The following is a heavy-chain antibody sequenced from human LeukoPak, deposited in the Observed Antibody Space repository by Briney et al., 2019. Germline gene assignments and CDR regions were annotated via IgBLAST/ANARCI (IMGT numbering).Heavy chain of an antibody. CDR3: ARALVAGTRTEGDH. CDR2: ISSRCSTI. J-gene: IGHJ4*02. CDR1: GFTLSSHE. Sequence: GGSLRLSCVASGFTLSSHEMNWVRQAPGKGLEWLSYISSRCSTIHYADSVKGRFTISRDNAKNSLYLQMNSLRAEDTAVYYCARALVAGTRTEGDHWGQGTLVTVSS. V-gene: IGHV3-48*03. D-gene: IGHD6-19*01.